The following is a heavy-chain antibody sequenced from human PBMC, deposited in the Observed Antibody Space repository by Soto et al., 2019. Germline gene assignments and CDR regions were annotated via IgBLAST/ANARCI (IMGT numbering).Heavy chain of an antibody. J-gene: IGHJ6*02. D-gene: IGHD6-6*01. V-gene: IGHV3-15*07. CDR1: GFTFSNAW. CDR2: IKSKTDGGTT. CDR3: TTGYSSSPYYYYGMDV. Sequence: GGSLRLSCAASGFTFSNAWMNWVRQAPGKGLEWVGRIKSKTDGGTTDYAAPVKGRFTISRDDSKNTLYLQMNSLKTEDTAVYYCTTGYSSSPYYYYGMDVWGQGTTVTVSS.